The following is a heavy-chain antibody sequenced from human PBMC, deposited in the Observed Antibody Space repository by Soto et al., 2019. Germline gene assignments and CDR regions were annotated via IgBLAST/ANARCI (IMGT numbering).Heavy chain of an antibody. CDR2: IIPILGRA. D-gene: IGHD2-2*01. CDR3: AKVGGTTSSNWFEP. J-gene: IGHJ5*02. V-gene: IGHV1-69*08. Sequence: QVQLVQSGAEVKKPGSSVKLSCKASGGPFSSYHISWVRQAPGQGLEWVGRIIPILGRANNAQHFKGRVTISADTSTSTAYMEMSSLTSEDTAVYYCAKVGGTTSSNWFEPWGHGTLVTVSS. CDR1: GGPFSSYH.